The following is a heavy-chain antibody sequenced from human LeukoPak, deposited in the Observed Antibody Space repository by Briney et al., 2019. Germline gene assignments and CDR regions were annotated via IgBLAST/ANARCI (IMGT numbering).Heavy chain of an antibody. Sequence: GGSLRLSCVASGFTVSSYYVSWVRQAPGKGLEWVSVIYSGGSTYYADSVEGRFTVSRDNSKNTLYLEMRSLRAEDTAVYYCARGRGWLIPHYYMDVWGKGTTVTISS. CDR3: ARGRGWLIPHYYMDV. D-gene: IGHD6-19*01. J-gene: IGHJ6*03. V-gene: IGHV3-53*01. CDR1: GFTVSSYY. CDR2: IYSGGST.